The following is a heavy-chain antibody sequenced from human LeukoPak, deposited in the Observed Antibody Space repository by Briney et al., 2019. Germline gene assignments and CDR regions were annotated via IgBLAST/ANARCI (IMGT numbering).Heavy chain of an antibody. CDR2: ISGSDGST. Sequence: GGSLRLSCAASGFTFSSYAMSWVRQAPGKGLEWVSAISGSDGSTYYADSVKGRFTISGDNSKNTLYLQMNSLRAEDTAVYYCAKRPRGFGELYDYWGQGTLVTVSS. J-gene: IGHJ4*02. D-gene: IGHD3-10*01. V-gene: IGHV3-23*01. CDR3: AKRPRGFGELYDY. CDR1: GFTFSSYA.